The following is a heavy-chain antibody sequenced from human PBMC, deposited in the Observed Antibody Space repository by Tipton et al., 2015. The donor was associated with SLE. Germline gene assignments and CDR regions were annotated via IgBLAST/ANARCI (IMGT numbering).Heavy chain of an antibody. V-gene: IGHV4-39*01. CDR2: IYYSGST. Sequence: TLSLTCTVSGGSISSYYWGWIRQPPGKGLEWIGSIYYSGSTYYNPSLKSRVTISVDTSKNQFSLKLSSVTAADTAVYYCASWAVAGRGDYWGQGTLVTVSS. CDR1: GGSISSYY. D-gene: IGHD6-19*01. J-gene: IGHJ4*02. CDR3: ASWAVAGRGDY.